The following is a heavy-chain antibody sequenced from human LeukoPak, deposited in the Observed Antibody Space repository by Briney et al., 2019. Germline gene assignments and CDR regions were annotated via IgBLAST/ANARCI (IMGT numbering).Heavy chain of an antibody. CDR3: ARRAGGYSHPYDY. D-gene: IGHD4-23*01. V-gene: IGHV3-64*01. CDR1: GFTFSSYA. Sequence: GGSLRLSCAASGFTFSSYAMHWVRQAPGKGLEYVSAISSNGGSTYYANSVKGRFTISRDNSKNTLYLQMNSLRAEDTAVYYCARRAGGYSHPYDYWGQGILVTVSS. CDR2: ISSNGGST. J-gene: IGHJ4*02.